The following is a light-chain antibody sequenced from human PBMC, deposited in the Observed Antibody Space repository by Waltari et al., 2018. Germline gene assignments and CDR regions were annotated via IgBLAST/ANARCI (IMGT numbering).Light chain of an antibody. CDR1: EDVRSY. Sequence: LLTQSPVSLSASVGDTVTFTCRASEDVRSYLAWVQQKPGRAPNLLIFGVSTLQSGVPSRFSGAGYGTDFTLTISGLQPEDSATYYCQHLVRYPLSFGGGTKVEIQ. J-gene: IGKJ4*01. V-gene: IGKV1-9*01. CDR2: GVS. CDR3: QHLVRYPLS.